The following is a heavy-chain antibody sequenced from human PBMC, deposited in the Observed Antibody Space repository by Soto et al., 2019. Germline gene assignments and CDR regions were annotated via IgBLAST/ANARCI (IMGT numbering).Heavy chain of an antibody. CDR3: ARESHDILTGPPWVWYFDL. Sequence: QVQLQQWGAGPLRPLETLSLTCGVSGGSFSGYYWAWIRQSPGKGLEWIGEINDRGSINYNPSLKSRVSNSVDTSKNHYYLNLTSVTAADTAVYYCARESHDILTGPPWVWYFDLWGRGTLVTVSS. CDR2: INDRGSI. CDR1: GGSFSGYY. D-gene: IGHD3-9*01. J-gene: IGHJ2*01. V-gene: IGHV4-34*01.